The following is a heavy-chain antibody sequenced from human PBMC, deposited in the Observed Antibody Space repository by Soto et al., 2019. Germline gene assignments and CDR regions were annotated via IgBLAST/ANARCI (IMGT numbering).Heavy chain of an antibody. CDR3: ARANLRLQLGARDY. CDR1: GYSFTGYF. Sequence: QVQLVQSGAEVKKPGASVKVSCKASGYSFTGYFMHWVRQVPGQGLEWMGWTNPKSGVTKYPQKFQCRVTMAMDTSISTAYMALTRLRSDDTAVYDCARANLRLQLGARDYWCQGTLVTVYS. V-gene: IGHV1-2*02. D-gene: IGHD3-16*01. J-gene: IGHJ4*02. CDR2: TNPKSGVT.